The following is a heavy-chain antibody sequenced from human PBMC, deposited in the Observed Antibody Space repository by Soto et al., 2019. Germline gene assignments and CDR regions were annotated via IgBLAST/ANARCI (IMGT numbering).Heavy chain of an antibody. CDR3: ASPLPYYDILTGYGGNDAFDI. CDR2: IDPSDSYT. Sequence: GESLKISCKGSGYSFTSYWISWVRQMPGKGLEWMGRIDPSDSYTTYSPSFQGLVTISADKSISTAYLQWSSLKASDTAMYYCASPLPYYDILTGYGGNDAFDIWGQGTMVTVSS. CDR1: GYSFTSYW. J-gene: IGHJ3*02. V-gene: IGHV5-10-1*01. D-gene: IGHD3-9*01.